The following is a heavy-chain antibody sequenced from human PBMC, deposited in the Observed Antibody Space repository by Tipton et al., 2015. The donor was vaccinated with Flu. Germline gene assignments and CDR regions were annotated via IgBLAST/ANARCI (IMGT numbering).Heavy chain of an antibody. Sequence: LRLSCTVSGGSISSSSYYWGWIRQPPGKGLEWIGSIYHSGSTYYNPSLKSRVTISVDTSKNQFSLKLSSVTAADTAVYYCARRKTVTTRLTYFDYWGQGTLVTVSS. CDR2: IYHSGST. CDR1: GGSISSSSYY. V-gene: IGHV4-39*07. D-gene: IGHD4-17*01. J-gene: IGHJ4*02. CDR3: ARRKTVTTRLTYFDY.